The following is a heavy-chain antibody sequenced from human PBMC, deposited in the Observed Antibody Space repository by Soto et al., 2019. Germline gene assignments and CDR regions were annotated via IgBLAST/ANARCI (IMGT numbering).Heavy chain of an antibody. CDR3: VRDDRWAFDF. Sequence: EVHLVESGGGLVQPGGSLRVSCAASGFTFSNYAMNWVRQAPGKGLEWVSYISIGSGSIFYADSVKGRFTISRDDAKNSPYLQMNNLRDEETAVYYCVRDDRWAFDFWGQGTMVTVSS. V-gene: IGHV3-48*02. J-gene: IGHJ3*01. CDR1: GFTFSNYA. CDR2: ISIGSGSI. D-gene: IGHD3-22*01.